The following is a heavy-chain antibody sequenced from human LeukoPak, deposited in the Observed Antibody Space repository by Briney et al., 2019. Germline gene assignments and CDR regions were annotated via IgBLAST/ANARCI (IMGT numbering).Heavy chain of an antibody. V-gene: IGHV3-23*01. J-gene: IGHJ3*02. CDR3: AKGASSLNYDAFDI. CDR1: GFNFSSFG. CDR2: ISFIIST. Sequence: GGSLRLSCAASGFNFSSFGVNWVRQGPGKGLEWVSGISFIISTWSADSVKGRFTISRDNSKNTVYLQMNSLRDDDTAVYYCAKGASSLNYDAFDIWGQGTLVTVSS. D-gene: IGHD6-19*01.